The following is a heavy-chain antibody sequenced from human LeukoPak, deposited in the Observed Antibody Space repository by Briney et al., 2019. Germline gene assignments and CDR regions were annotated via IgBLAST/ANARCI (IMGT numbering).Heavy chain of an antibody. CDR2: ISGSGGST. D-gene: IGHD6-19*01. CDR1: VFTFSSYA. V-gene: IGHV3-23*01. CDR3: AKDGAGPASGYSSGWYYY. J-gene: IGHJ4*02. Sequence: GGSLRLSCAASVFTFSSYAMSWVRQAPGKGLEGVSAISGSGGSTYYADSVKGGFTISRDNSKNTLYLQMNSLRAEDTAVYYCAKDGAGPASGYSSGWYYYWGQGTLVTVSS.